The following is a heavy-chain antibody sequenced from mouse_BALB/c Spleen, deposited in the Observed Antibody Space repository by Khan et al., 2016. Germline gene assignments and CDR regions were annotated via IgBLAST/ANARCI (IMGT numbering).Heavy chain of an antibody. D-gene: IGHD2-4*01. CDR1: GFTFTDYY. J-gene: IGHJ4*01. CDR2: IRNKANGSTT. V-gene: IGHV7-3*02. Sequence: EVELVESGGGLVQPGGSLRLSCATSGFTFTDYYMSWVRQPPGKALEWLGFIRNKANGSTTEYSASVKGRFTISRDNSQSILYLQMNTLRAEDSATYYCAGDRERLRGAMDYWGQGTSVTVSS. CDR3: AGDRERLRGAMDY.